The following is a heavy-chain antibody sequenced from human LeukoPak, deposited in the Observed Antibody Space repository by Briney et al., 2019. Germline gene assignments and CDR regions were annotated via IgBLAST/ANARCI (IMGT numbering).Heavy chain of an antibody. CDR1: GGTFSSYA. CDR2: IIPIFGTA. J-gene: IGHJ4*02. V-gene: IGHV1-69*13. Sequence: SVKVSCKASGGTFSSYAISWVRQAPGQGLEWMGGIIPIFGTANYAQKFQGRVTITADESTRTAYMELSSLRSEDTAVYYCARNSDSSGYYYPFDYWGQGTLVTVSS. D-gene: IGHD3-22*01. CDR3: ARNSDSSGYYYPFDY.